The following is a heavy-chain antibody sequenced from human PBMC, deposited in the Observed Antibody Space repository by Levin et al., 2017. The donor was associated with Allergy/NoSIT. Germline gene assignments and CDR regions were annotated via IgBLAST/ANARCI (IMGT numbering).Heavy chain of an antibody. V-gene: IGHV4-61*01. Sequence: PSETLSLTCTVSAVSGSSGSYYWSWIRQPPGKGLEWLGYVYYSGSTNYNPSLKSRLTISVYTSKNQFPLNLTCVTGVDTAVYYCVGAAPNYYDSSGYSRLYHVDYWGQGTLVTVSS. J-gene: IGHJ4*02. D-gene: IGHD3-22*01. CDR2: VYYSGST. CDR3: VGAAPNYYDSSGYSRLYHVDY. CDR1: AVSGSSGSYY.